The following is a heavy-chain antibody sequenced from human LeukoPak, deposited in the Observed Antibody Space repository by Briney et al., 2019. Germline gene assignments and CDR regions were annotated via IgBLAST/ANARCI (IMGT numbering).Heavy chain of an antibody. CDR3: ARDFPDFWSGFDSYYYGMDV. D-gene: IGHD3-3*01. J-gene: IGHJ6*02. CDR1: GFTFSSYS. CDR2: ISSSSSTV. V-gene: IGHV3-48*01. Sequence: GGSLRLPCAASGFTFSSYSMTWVRQAPGKGLEWVSYISSSSSTVYYADSVKGRFTISRDNAKNSLYLQMNSLRAEDTAVYYCARDFPDFWSGFDSYYYGMDVWGQGTTVTVSS.